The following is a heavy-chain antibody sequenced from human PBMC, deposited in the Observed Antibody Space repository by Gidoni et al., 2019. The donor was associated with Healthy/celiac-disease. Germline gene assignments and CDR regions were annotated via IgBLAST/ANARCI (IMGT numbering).Heavy chain of an antibody. CDR3: ATSEPGYSSSWRYYYMDV. Sequence: QVQLQESVPGLVKPSQTLSLTCTVSGGSISSGGYYWSWSRQHPGKGLEWIGYIYYSGSTYYNPSLKSRVTISVDTSKNQFSLKLSSVTAADTAVYYCATSEPGYSSSWRYYYMDVWGKGTTVTVSS. V-gene: IGHV4-31*03. CDR1: GGSISSGGYY. CDR2: IYYSGST. J-gene: IGHJ6*03. D-gene: IGHD6-13*01.